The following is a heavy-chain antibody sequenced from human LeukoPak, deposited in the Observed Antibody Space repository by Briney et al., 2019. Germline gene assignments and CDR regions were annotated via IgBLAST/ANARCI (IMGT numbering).Heavy chain of an antibody. CDR1: GFTFSSYG. Sequence: GGSLRLSCTASGFTFSSYGMNWVRQAPGEGLEWLSYIASGGSTIYYADSVKGRFTISRDNAKNSHYLQMNSLRDEDTAVYYCARAGYGGYKLDFWGQGVLVTGSS. D-gene: IGHD5-12*01. CDR3: ARAGYGGYKLDF. CDR2: IASGGSTI. V-gene: IGHV3-48*02. J-gene: IGHJ4*02.